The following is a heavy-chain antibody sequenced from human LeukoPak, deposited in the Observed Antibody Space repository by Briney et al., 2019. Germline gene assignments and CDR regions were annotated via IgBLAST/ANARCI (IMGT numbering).Heavy chain of an antibody. CDR1: GVSISSYY. J-gene: IGHJ3*02. CDR3: ARESDAFDI. CDR2: IYYSGST. V-gene: IGHV4-59*01. Sequence: PSETLSLTCTVSGVSISSYYGSWIRQPPGKGLEWIGYIYYSGSTNYNPSLKRRVTISVDTSKNQFSLKLSSVTAADTAVYYCARESDAFDIWGQRTMVTVSS.